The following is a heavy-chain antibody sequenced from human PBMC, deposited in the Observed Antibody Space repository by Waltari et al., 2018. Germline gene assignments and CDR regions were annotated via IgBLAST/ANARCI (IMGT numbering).Heavy chain of an antibody. J-gene: IGHJ4*02. CDR2: IGTNNVIT. Sequence: QVQLVQSGAEVKKPGASVKVSCKASGYTFTSHGLFWVRQAPGQGLEWMGWIGTNNVITNYAQKVKGRVTMTTDTSTSTAYMDLRSLRSDDTAVYYCARVGGRGYFDYWGQGTLVTVSS. CDR3: ARVGGRGYFDY. CDR1: GYTFTSHG. V-gene: IGHV1-18*01.